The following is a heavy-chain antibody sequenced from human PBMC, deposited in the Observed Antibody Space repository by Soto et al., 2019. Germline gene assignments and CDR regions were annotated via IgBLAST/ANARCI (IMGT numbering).Heavy chain of an antibody. D-gene: IGHD2-21*02. J-gene: IGHJ3*02. Sequence: QVQLVQSGAEVKKPGSSVKVSCKASGGTFSSYAISWVRQAPGQGLEWMGGIIPIFGTADYAQKFQGRVTITADESTSKDYMELSSLRSEDTAVYYCARDHIVVVTAIPGGDAFDIWGQGTMVTVSS. CDR1: GGTFSSYA. CDR2: IIPIFGTA. V-gene: IGHV1-69*01. CDR3: ARDHIVVVTAIPGGDAFDI.